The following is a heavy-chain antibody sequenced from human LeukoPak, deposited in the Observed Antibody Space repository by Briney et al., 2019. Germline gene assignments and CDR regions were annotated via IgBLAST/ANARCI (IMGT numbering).Heavy chain of an antibody. CDR1: GFTLYRYG. CDR3: ARDRRDGYTPVGGPTDY. V-gene: IGHV3-30*02. J-gene: IGHJ4*02. Sequence: GGSLRLSCAASGFTLYRYGMHWVRQAPGKGLEWVAFIRYDGSEMFYADSVEGRFTISRDNSKNTLYLQMNSLRAEDTAVYYCARDRRDGYTPVGGPTDYWGQGTLVTVSS. CDR2: IRYDGSEM. D-gene: IGHD5-24*01.